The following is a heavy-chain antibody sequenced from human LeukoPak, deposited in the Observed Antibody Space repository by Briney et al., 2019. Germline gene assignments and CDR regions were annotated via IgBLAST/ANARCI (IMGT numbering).Heavy chain of an antibody. CDR2: INTNTGNP. V-gene: IGHV7-4-1*02. CDR1: GYTFITYT. CDR3: ARLSAGSFDY. Sequence: ASVKVSCKASGYTFITYTMNWVRQAPGQGLEWMGSINTNTGNPTYAQGFAGRFVFSLDTSVSTTFLQISSLEAEDTAVYYCARLSAGSFDYWGQGTLVTVSS. J-gene: IGHJ4*02.